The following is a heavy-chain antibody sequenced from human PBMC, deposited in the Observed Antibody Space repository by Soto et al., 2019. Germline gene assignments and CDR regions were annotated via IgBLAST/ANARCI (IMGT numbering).Heavy chain of an antibody. D-gene: IGHD3-9*01. Sequence: SETLSLTCTVSGGSISSYYWSWIRQPPGKGLEWIGYIYYSGSTNYNPSLKSRVTISVDTSKNQFSLKLSSVTAADTAVYYCARDYAREDVLRYFDWLFGGFDPWGQGTLVTVSS. CDR3: ARDYAREDVLRYFDWLFGGFDP. V-gene: IGHV4-59*01. CDR2: IYYSGST. CDR1: GGSISSYY. J-gene: IGHJ5*02.